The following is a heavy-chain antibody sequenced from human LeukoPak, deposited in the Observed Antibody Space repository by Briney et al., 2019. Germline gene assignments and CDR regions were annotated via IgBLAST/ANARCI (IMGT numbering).Heavy chain of an antibody. CDR2: IYYSGST. CDR1: GGCISSYY. V-gene: IGHV4-59*08. J-gene: IGHJ6*02. CDR3: ASSSYSSSWYPYYYYGMDV. D-gene: IGHD6-13*01. Sequence: SETLSLTCTVSGGCISSYYWSWIRQPPGKGLEWIGYIYYSGSTNYNPSLKSRVTISVDTSKNQFSLKLSSVTAADTAVYYCASSSYSSSWYPYYYYGMDVWGQGTTVTVSS.